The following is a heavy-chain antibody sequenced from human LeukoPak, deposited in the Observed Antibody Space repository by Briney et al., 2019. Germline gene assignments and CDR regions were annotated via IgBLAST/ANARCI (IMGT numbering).Heavy chain of an antibody. V-gene: IGHV3-30*03. CDR1: GFTFSSYS. CDR2: ISYDGSNK. CDR3: ASAIAAAGNY. Sequence: GGSLRLSCAASGFTFSSYSMNWVRQAPGKGLEWVAVISYDGSNKYYADSVKGRFTISRDNSKNTLYLQMNSLRAEDTAVYYCASAIAAAGNYWGQGTLVTVSS. D-gene: IGHD6-13*01. J-gene: IGHJ4*02.